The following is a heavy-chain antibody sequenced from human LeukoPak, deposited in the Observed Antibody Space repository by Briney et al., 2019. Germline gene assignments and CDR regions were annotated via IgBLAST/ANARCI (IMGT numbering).Heavy chain of an antibody. CDR1: GGSISSYY. J-gene: IGHJ1*01. Sequence: SETLSLTCTVSGGSISSYYWSWIRQPPGKGLEWIGEINHSGSTNYNPSLKSRVTMSVDTSKNQFSLKLTSVTAADTAVYYCARWEWLEYFQHWGQGTLVTVSS. D-gene: IGHD6-19*01. CDR2: INHSGST. CDR3: ARWEWLEYFQH. V-gene: IGHV4-34*01.